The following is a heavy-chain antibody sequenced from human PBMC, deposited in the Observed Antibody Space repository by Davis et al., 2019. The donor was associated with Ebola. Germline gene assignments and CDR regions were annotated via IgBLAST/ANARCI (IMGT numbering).Heavy chain of an antibody. CDR2: IHYSGST. V-gene: IGHV4-59*01. J-gene: IGHJ5*02. D-gene: IGHD6-13*01. CDR1: GGSLSNYY. CDR3: ARDGSSWYKSWCDP. Sequence: SETLSLTCTVSGGSLSNYYWNWIRQPPGRGLEWIGYIHYSGSTNYYPSLKSRVTISVDTSKNQFSLKLSSVTAADTAVYYCARDGSSWYKSWCDPWGQGTLVTVSS.